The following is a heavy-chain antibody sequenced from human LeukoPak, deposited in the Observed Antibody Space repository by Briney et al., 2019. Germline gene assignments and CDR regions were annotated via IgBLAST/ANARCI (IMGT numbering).Heavy chain of an antibody. Sequence: ASVKVSCKASGYTFTGYYMHWVRQAPGQGLEWMGWINPNSGGTNYAQKFQSRVTMTRDTSISTAYMELSRLRSDDTAVYYCARDRGPYSSGDFDYWGQGTLVTVSS. CDR1: GYTFTGYY. J-gene: IGHJ4*02. V-gene: IGHV1-2*02. D-gene: IGHD6-19*01. CDR2: INPNSGGT. CDR3: ARDRGPYSSGDFDY.